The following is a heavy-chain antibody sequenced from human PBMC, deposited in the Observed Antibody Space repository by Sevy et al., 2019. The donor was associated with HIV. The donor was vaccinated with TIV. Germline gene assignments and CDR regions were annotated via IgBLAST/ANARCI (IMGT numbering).Heavy chain of an antibody. J-gene: IGHJ4*02. CDR1: GYSFTSYW. V-gene: IGHV5-51*01. D-gene: IGHD3-22*01. CDR2: IYPGDSDT. Sequence: GESLKISCKGSGYSFTSYWIGWVRQMPGKGLEWMGIIYPGDSDTRYSPSFQGQVTISADKSISTAYLQLSSLKASDTAMYYCASSRYSSGYPYYFDYWGQGTLVTVSS. CDR3: ASSRYSSGYPYYFDY.